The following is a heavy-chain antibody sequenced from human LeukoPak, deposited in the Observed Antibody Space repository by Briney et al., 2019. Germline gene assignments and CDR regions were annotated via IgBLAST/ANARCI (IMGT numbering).Heavy chain of an antibody. CDR1: GFTFSSYA. Sequence: PGRSLRLSCAASGFTFSSYAMHWVRQAPGKGLEWVAVISYDGSNKYYADSVKGRFTISRDNSKNTLYLQMNSLRAEDTAVYYCAKDRSSLRSIIVVSVATFDYWGQGTLVTVSS. CDR3: AKDRSSLRSIIVVSVATFDY. D-gene: IGHD2-2*01. V-gene: IGHV3-30-3*01. CDR2: ISYDGSNK. J-gene: IGHJ4*02.